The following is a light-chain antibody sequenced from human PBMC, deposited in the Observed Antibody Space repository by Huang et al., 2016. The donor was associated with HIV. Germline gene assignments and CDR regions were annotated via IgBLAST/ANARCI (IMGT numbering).Light chain of an antibody. CDR1: QSVASY. CDR3: QQRSNWIT. CDR2: DAS. V-gene: IGKV3-11*01. Sequence: EIVLTQSPATLSLSPGERATLSCRASQSVASYLAWYQQGPGQAPRLLIYDASNRATGIPARFSGSGSGTDFTLTISSLEPEDFAVYYCQQRSNWITFGQGTRLEIK. J-gene: IGKJ5*01.